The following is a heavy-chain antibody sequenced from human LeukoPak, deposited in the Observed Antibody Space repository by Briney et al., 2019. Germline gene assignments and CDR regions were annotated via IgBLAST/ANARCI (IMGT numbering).Heavy chain of an antibody. Sequence: SETLSLTCTVTGGSISSGGYYWSWIRQHPGKGLEWIGYIYYSGSTYYNPSLKSRVTISVDTSKNQFSLKLSSVTAADTAVYYCARTQFVVVPAAMSVYFDYWGQGTLVTVSS. D-gene: IGHD2-2*01. CDR3: ARTQFVVVPAAMSVYFDY. CDR1: GGSISSGGYY. J-gene: IGHJ4*02. CDR2: IYYSGST. V-gene: IGHV4-31*03.